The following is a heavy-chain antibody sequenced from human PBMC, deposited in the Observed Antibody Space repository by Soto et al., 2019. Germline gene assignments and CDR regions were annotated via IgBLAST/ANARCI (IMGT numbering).Heavy chain of an antibody. CDR2: IIPMFGTA. CDR1: GGTFSTYT. Sequence: GASVKVSCKASGGTFSTYTISWVRQAPGQGLEWMGGIIPMFGTARYPQKFQGRVTITADESTSTAYMEVSSLRSEDTAFYYCARAGYCSGGGCSSDWFDPWGQGTLVTVSS. J-gene: IGHJ5*02. CDR3: ARAGYCSGGGCSSDWFDP. V-gene: IGHV1-69*13. D-gene: IGHD2-15*01.